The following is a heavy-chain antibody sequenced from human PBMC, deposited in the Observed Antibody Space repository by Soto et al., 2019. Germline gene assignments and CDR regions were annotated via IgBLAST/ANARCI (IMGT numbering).Heavy chain of an antibody. J-gene: IGHJ4*02. CDR1: GYTFTKYA. CDR2: INAGNGNT. D-gene: IGHD6-19*01. CDR3: AREQWLGVDY. V-gene: IGHV1-3*05. Sequence: QVQLVQSGAEEKKPGASVKVSCKASGYTFTKYAMHWVRQAPGQSLEWMGWINAGNGNTKYSQKFQGRVTITRDTSASKAYMQRSNMRSEDTAVYYCAREQWLGVDYWGQGTLVTVSS.